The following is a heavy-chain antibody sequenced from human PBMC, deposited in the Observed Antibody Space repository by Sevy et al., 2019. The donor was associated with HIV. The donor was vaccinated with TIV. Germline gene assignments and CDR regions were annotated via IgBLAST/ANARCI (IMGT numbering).Heavy chain of an antibody. CDR1: GFTFSSYW. D-gene: IGHD4-4*01. V-gene: IGHV3-7*03. CDR2: IKQDGSEK. J-gene: IGHJ6*03. Sequence: GGSLRLSCAACGFTFSSYWMSWVRQAPGKGLEWVANIKQDGSEKYYVDSVRGRFIISRDNAKNSLYLQMNSLRAEDTAVYYCVREDYSNYRNYYYYMDVWGNGTTVTVSS. CDR3: VREDYSNYRNYYYYMDV.